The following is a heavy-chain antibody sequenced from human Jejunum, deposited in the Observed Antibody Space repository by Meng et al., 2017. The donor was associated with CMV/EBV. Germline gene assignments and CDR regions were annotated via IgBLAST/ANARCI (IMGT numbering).Heavy chain of an antibody. V-gene: IGHV3-48*03. CDR1: GFNFSNYE. J-gene: IGHJ5*02. CDR3: ASNLGQWLDWFDP. Sequence: SGFNFSNYEMSWVRQAPRKGLEWLSYISSSGSRAYYAESVKGRFTISRDNAKNLLYLQMNSLRAEDTAIYYCASNLGQWLDWFDPWGQGTLVTVS. CDR2: ISSSGSRA. D-gene: IGHD6-19*01.